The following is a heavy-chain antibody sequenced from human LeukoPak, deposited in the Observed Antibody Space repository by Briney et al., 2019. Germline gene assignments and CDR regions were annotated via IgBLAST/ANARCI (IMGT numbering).Heavy chain of an antibody. D-gene: IGHD6-19*01. CDR2: INHSGST. J-gene: IGHJ6*02. V-gene: IGHV4-34*03. CDR1: GFPFSSYW. CDR3: VYSSGWTNFYYYGMDV. Sequence: GSLRLSCAASGFPFSSYWMNWVRQPPGKGLEWIGEINHSGSTNYNPSLKSRVTISVDTSKNQFSLKLTSMTPADTAVYYCVYSSGWTNFYYYGMDVWGQGTTVTVSS.